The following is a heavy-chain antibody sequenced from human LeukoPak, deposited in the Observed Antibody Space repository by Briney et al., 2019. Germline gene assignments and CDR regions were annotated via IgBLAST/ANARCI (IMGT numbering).Heavy chain of an antibody. CDR1: GGTFSIYA. CDR3: ARDVEYSRSHWFDP. CDR2: IIPILGIA. J-gene: IGHJ5*02. Sequence: ASVTVSCKASGGTFSIYAISWVRQALGQGLGWVGRIIPILGIANYAQKFQGRVTITADKSTSTAYMELSSLRSEDTAVYYCARDVEYSRSHWFDPWGQGTLVTVSS. V-gene: IGHV1-69*04. D-gene: IGHD6-6*01.